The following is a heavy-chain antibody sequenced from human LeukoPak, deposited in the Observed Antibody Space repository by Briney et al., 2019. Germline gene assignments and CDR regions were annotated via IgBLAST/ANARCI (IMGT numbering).Heavy chain of an antibody. V-gene: IGHV3-30*02. J-gene: IGHJ3*02. D-gene: IGHD4-17*01. CDR1: GFTFRSYG. Sequence: GGSLRLSCAASGFTFRSYGILWVRQAPGKGLEWVAFIRNDRSKTYYADSVKGRFTISRDNSNNTLYLQMNSLTAEDTAVYYCAKDLSVSLLPHYGDSEDAFDIWGQGTMVTVSS. CDR2: IRNDRSKT. CDR3: AKDLSVSLLPHYGDSEDAFDI.